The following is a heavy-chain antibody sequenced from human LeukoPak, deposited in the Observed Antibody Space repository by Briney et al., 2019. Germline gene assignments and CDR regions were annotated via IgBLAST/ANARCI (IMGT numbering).Heavy chain of an antibody. CDR3: ARDQYSSTRYGMDV. CDR1: GDSVSSNSAS. Sequence: SQTLSLTCAISGDSVSSNSASWNWIRQYPSRGLEWLGRTYYRSKWSNDYAEPVKSRITINPDTSKNEFSLQLNSVTPEDTAVYYCARDQYSSTRYGMDVWGQGTTVTVSS. CDR2: TYYRSKWSN. D-gene: IGHD6-13*01. V-gene: IGHV6-1*01. J-gene: IGHJ6*02.